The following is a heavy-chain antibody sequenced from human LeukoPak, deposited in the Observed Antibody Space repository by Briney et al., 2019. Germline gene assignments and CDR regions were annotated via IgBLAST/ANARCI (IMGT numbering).Heavy chain of an antibody. D-gene: IGHD3-10*01. J-gene: IGHJ4*02. CDR2: IGYSGGST. CDR1: RFSVSSYA. CDR3: AKGGFGELNFDY. Sequence: GGSLRPSCAASRFSVSSYAMSWVRQAPGKGLEWVSAIGYSGGSTYYADSVKGRFTISRDNSKNTLYLQMNSLRAEDTAVYYCAKGGFGELNFDYWGQGTLVTVSS. V-gene: IGHV3-23*01.